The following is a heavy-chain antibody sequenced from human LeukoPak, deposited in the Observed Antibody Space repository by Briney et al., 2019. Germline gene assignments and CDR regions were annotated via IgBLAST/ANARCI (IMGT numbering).Heavy chain of an antibody. J-gene: IGHJ4*02. D-gene: IGHD3-16*02. CDR1: GFTFSSYA. CDR3: ARMGELSPTPDY. Sequence: GGSLRLSCAASGFTFSSYAMHWVRQAPGKGLEYVSAISSNGGSTYYANSVKGRFTISRDNSKNTLYLQMGSLRAEDMAVYYCARMGELSPTPDYWGQGTLVTVSS. CDR2: ISSNGGST. V-gene: IGHV3-64*01.